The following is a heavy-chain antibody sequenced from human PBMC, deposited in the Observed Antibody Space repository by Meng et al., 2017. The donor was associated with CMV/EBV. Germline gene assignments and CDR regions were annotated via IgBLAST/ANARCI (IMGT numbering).Heavy chain of an antibody. CDR2: IDWDDDK. CDR3: ARINELNLDY. J-gene: IGHJ4*02. V-gene: IGHV2-70D*14. D-gene: IGHD1-1*01. CDR1: GFPLSTSGMR. Sequence: SGPTLVKPTQTLTLTCTFSGFPLSTSGMRVSWIRQPPGKALEWLARIDWDDDKFYSTSLKTRLTISKDTSKNQVVLTMTNMDPVDTATYYCARINELNLDYWGQGTLVTVSS.